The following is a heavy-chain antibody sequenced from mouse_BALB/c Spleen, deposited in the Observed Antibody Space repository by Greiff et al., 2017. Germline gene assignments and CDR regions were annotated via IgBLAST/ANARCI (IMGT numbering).Heavy chain of an antibody. J-gene: IGHJ4*01. Sequence: EVMLVESGGGLVQPGGSLKLSCAASGFTFSSYTMSWVRQTPEKRLEWVAYISNGGGSTYYPDTVKGRFTISRDNAKNTLYLQMSSLKSEDTAMYYCASYGSSYYYAMDYWGQGTSVTVSS. CDR3: ASYGSSYYYAMDY. V-gene: IGHV5-12-2*01. CDR1: GFTFSSYT. CDR2: ISNGGGST. D-gene: IGHD1-1*01.